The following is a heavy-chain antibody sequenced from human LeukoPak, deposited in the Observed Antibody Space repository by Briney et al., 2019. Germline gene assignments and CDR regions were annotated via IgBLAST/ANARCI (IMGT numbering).Heavy chain of an antibody. Sequence: GGSLRLSCAASGFSVRTNFMSWVRQAPGKGLEWVSAISGSGGSTYYADSVKGRFTISRDNSKNTLYLQMNSLRAEDTAVYYCAKDENKWEHYYMDVWGKGTAVTVSS. V-gene: IGHV3-23*01. CDR3: AKDENKWEHYYMDV. J-gene: IGHJ6*03. CDR2: ISGSGGST. D-gene: IGHD1-26*01. CDR1: GFSVRTNF.